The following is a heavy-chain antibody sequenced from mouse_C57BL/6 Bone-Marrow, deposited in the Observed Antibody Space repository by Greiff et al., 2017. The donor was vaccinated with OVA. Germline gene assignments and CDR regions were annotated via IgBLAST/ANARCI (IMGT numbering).Heavy chain of an antibody. Sequence: EVQLQQSGAELVRPGASVKLSCTASGFTFKDDCMHWVKQRPEQGLEWIGWIDPDDGYTKYASKFQGKATITADTSSNTAYLQLSSLTSEDTAVYYCTTHALIYGYALDDWGKGTTVTVSS. CDR3: TTHALIYGYALDD. CDR2: IDPDDGYT. CDR1: GFTFKDDC. J-gene: IGHJ4*01. V-gene: IGHV14-4*01. D-gene: IGHD1-1*01.